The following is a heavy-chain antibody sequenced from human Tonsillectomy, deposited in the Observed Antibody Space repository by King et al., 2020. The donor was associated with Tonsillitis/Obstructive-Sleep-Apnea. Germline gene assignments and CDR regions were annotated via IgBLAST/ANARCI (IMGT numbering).Heavy chain of an antibody. CDR1: GITFSSYA. J-gene: IGHJ4*02. Sequence: VQLVESGGGLVQPGGSLRLSCAASGITFSSYAMSWVRQAPGKGLEWVSTIIGVGGSTYYADSVKGRVTISRDNSKNTLYLQMNSLRAEDTAVYYCAKAMVQGIIITIFDYWGQGALVTVSS. D-gene: IGHD3-10*01. V-gene: IGHV3-23*04. CDR3: AKAMVQGIIITIFDY. CDR2: IIGVGGST.